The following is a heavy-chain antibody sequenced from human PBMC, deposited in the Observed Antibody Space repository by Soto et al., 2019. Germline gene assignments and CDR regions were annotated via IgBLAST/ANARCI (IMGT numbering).Heavy chain of an antibody. CDR1: VYTFRSYA. V-gene: IGHV1-46*01. D-gene: IGHD6-6*01. CDR3: ARGSIAARPPYYYYGMDV. Sequence: GASVKVSCKASVYTFRSYAMHWVSQPPGHRLEWMGIINPSGGSTSYAQKFQGRVTMTRDTSTSTVYMELSSLRSEDTAVYYCARGSIAARPPYYYYGMDVWGQGTTVTVSS. CDR2: INPSGGST. J-gene: IGHJ6*02.